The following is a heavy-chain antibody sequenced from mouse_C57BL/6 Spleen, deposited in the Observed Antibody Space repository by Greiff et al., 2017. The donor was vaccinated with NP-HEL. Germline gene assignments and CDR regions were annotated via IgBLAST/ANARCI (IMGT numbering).Heavy chain of an antibody. CDR1: GFTFSSYA. CDR3: ARDSNYPFAY. J-gene: IGHJ3*01. Sequence: EVMLVESGGGLVKPGGSLKLSCAASGFTFSSYAVSWVRQTPEKRLEWVATISDGGSYTYYPDNVKGRFTISRDNAKNNLYLQMSHLKSEDTAMYYCARDSNYPFAYWGQGTLVTVSA. V-gene: IGHV5-4*03. CDR2: ISDGGSYT. D-gene: IGHD2-5*01.